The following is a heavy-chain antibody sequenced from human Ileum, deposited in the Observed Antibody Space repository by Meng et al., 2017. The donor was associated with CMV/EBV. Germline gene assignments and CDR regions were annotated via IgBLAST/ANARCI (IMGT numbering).Heavy chain of an antibody. J-gene: IGHJ6*02. D-gene: IGHD2-2*01. V-gene: IGHV3-30*04. CDR2: ISYDGSNK. CDR3: ARGYCSSTSCSPPAV. CDR1: GFTFSNYA. Sequence: GGSLRLSCAASGFTFSNYAMHWVRQAPGKGLEWVAVISYDGSNKYYADSVKGRFTISRDNSKNTLYLQMNSLRAEDTSVYYCARGYCSSTSCSPPAVWGRGTTVTVSS.